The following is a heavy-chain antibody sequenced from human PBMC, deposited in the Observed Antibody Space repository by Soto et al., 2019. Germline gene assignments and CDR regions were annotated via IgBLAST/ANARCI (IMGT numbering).Heavy chain of an antibody. Sequence: GGSLRLSCAASGFTFNNFAMTWVRQSPGKGLEWVSSMSRTGDNTYYADSVKGRFTISRDNSKNTLYLQMNSLRAEDTAIYYCAKDQSNSNPLCYFDFWGPGTLVTVSS. CDR3: AKDQSNSNPLCYFDF. CDR2: MSRTGDNT. V-gene: IGHV3-23*01. D-gene: IGHD3-22*01. CDR1: GFTFNNFA. J-gene: IGHJ4*02.